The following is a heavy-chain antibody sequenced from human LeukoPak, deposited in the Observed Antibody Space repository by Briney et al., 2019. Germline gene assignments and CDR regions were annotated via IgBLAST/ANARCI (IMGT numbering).Heavy chain of an antibody. D-gene: IGHD6-19*01. CDR1: GVSVGSGTYY. CDR2: IYSTGST. V-gene: IGHV4-61*01. CDR3: ARVPTSAWYWYFDL. Sequence: SETLSLTGTVSGVSVGSGTYYWSWIRQPPEKGLEWIGYIYSTGSTNYNSSLKSRVTISMDASKNQFSLKLTSLTAADTAVYYCARVPTSAWYWYFDLWGRGTLVTVSS. J-gene: IGHJ2*01.